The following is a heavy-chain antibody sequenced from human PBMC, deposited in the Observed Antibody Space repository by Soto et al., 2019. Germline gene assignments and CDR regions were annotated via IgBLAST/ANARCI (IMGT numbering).Heavy chain of an antibody. Sequence: SETLSLTCNMSGDSYSISTYSWSWIRQPPGKALQWIGFIYQSGVTSYNPSLASRVSISLDRSNNQCSPKLKSVTAADTAVYFCAGMPYTSGLRFDPWGPGTLVTVSS. D-gene: IGHD6-19*01. J-gene: IGHJ5*02. CDR2: IYQSGVT. CDR3: AGMPYTSGLRFDP. CDR1: GDSYSISTYS. V-gene: IGHV4-30-2*01.